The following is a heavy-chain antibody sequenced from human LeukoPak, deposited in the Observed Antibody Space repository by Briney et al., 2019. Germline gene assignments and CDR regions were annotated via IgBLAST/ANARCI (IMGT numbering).Heavy chain of an antibody. CDR3: VRSPGDGADFDY. CDR2: TRNKANSYST. V-gene: IGHV3-72*01. Sequence: GGSLRLSCAASGFIFSDHYMDWVRQAPGKGLEWVGRTRNKANSYSTVYAASVKGRFTISRDDSKNSLYLQMNSLETEDTAVYYCVRSPGDGADFDYWGQGTLVTVSA. D-gene: IGHD7-27*01. CDR1: GFIFSDHY. J-gene: IGHJ4*02.